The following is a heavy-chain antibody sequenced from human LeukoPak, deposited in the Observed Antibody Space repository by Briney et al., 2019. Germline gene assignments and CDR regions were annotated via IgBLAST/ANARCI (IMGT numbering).Heavy chain of an antibody. V-gene: IGHV3-30*03. CDR3: ATRGSYFEDF. CDR1: GFSLSSYG. J-gene: IGHJ4*02. D-gene: IGHD1-26*01. Sequence: GGSLRLSCAVSGFSLSSYGMHWVRQAPGKGLEWVAFISYDGNNKYYADSVKGRLTISRDTSKNMLYLQMYNLRAEDTAVYYCATRGSYFEDFWGQGTLVTVSS. CDR2: ISYDGNNK.